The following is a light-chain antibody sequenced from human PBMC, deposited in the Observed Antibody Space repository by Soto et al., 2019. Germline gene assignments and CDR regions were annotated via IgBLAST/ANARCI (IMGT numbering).Light chain of an antibody. CDR1: SNDVGGYAY. CDR3: CSYTGNTTPV. J-gene: IGLJ3*02. Sequence: QSALTQPDSVSGSPGQSITISCTGTSNDVGGYAYVSWYQQYPGKAPKLVISEVSNRPSGVSHRFSGSRSGNTASLTISGFQAEDEADYHCCSYTGNTTPVFGGGTKLPVL. V-gene: IGLV2-14*01. CDR2: EVS.